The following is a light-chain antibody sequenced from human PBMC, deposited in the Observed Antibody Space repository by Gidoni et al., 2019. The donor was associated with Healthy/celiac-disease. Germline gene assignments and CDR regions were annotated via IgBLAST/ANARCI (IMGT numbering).Light chain of an antibody. CDR3: SSYAGSNNFP. CDR1: SSDVGGYNY. CDR2: EVS. J-gene: IGLJ1*01. Sequence: QSALTQPPSASGPPGQSVTISCTGTSSDVGGYNYVSWYQQHPGKAPKLMIYEVSKRPSGVPDRFSGSKSGNTASLTVSGLRAEDEADYYCSSYAGSNNFPFGTGTKVTVL. V-gene: IGLV2-8*01.